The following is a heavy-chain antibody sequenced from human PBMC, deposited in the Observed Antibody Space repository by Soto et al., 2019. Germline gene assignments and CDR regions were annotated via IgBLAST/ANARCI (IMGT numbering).Heavy chain of an antibody. V-gene: IGHV1-46*03. CDR1: GYTFTSYY. Sequence: ASVKVSCKASGYTFTSYYMHWVRQAPGQGLEWMGIINPSGGSTSYAQKFQGRVTMTRDTSTSTVYMELSSLRSEDTAVYYCARVKTYYGSGSYGLDVWGKGTTVTAPQ. J-gene: IGHJ6*04. CDR3: ARVKTYYGSGSYGLDV. D-gene: IGHD3-10*01. CDR2: INPSGGST.